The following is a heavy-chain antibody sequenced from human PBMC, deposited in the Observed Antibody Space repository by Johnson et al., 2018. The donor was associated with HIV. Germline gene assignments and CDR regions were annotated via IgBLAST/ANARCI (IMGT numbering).Heavy chain of an antibody. J-gene: IGHJ3*02. V-gene: IGHV3-33*06. CDR1: GFTFSKYG. CDR2: IWYDGTKK. D-gene: IGHD4-23*01. CDR3: AKVAVATAAGGVALDI. Sequence: QVQLVESGGGVVQPGRSLRLSCAASGFTFSKYGMHWVRQAPGKGLEWVAIIWYDGTKKYYGDSVKGRFTISRVNSKNMLYLQMNSLRAEDTAVYYCAKVAVATAAGGVALDIWGPGTMVIVSS.